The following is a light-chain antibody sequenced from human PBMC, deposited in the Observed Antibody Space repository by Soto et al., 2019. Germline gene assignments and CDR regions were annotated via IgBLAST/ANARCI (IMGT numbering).Light chain of an antibody. Sequence: DIQMTQSPSSLSASVGDRVTITCRASQSISNYLNWYQQKPGKAPKVLIYAASSLQGGVPSRFIGSGSGTDFTLTISSLQPEDFATYYCQQSYSTPWTFGQGTKVEIK. J-gene: IGKJ1*01. V-gene: IGKV1-39*01. CDR1: QSISNY. CDR3: QQSYSTPWT. CDR2: AAS.